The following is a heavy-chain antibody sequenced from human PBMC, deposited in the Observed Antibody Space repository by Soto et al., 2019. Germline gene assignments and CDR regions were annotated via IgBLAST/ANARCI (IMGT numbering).Heavy chain of an antibody. D-gene: IGHD3-3*01. CDR2: INPNSGGT. Sequence: QVQLVQSGAEVKKPGASVKVSCKASGYTFTGYYMHWVRQAPGQGLEWMGWINPNSGGTNYAQKLQGWVTMIRDTSISTAYMELSRLRSDDTAVYYCARRSGFSQGRNWFDPWGQGTLVTVSS. CDR1: GYTFTGYY. CDR3: ARRSGFSQGRNWFDP. V-gene: IGHV1-2*04. J-gene: IGHJ5*02.